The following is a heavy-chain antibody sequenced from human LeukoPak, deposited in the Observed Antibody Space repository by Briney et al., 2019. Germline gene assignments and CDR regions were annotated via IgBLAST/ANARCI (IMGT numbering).Heavy chain of an antibody. J-gene: IGHJ4*02. V-gene: IGHV3-30*02. D-gene: IGHD1-26*01. CDR3: AKDGMVGATTGLFYFDY. CDR1: GFTFSSYE. CDR2: IRYDGNNQ. Sequence: GGSLRLSCAASGFTFSSYEMNWVRQAPGKGLDGVAFIRYDGNNQYYADSVKGRFTISRDNSKNTFYLQMNSLRAEDTAVYYCAKDGMVGATTGLFYFDYWGQGILVTVSS.